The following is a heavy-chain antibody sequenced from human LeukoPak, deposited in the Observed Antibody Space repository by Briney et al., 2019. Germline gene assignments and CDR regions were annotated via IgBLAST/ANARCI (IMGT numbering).Heavy chain of an antibody. CDR1: GVSFSGYY. CDR2: INHSGST. Sequence: SETLSLTCAVYGVSFSGYYWSWIRQPPGKGLEWIGEINHSGSTNYNPSHKSRVTISVDTSKNQFSLKLSSVTAADTAVYYCARARFGVVITTQPFDYWGQGTLVTVSS. D-gene: IGHD3-3*01. V-gene: IGHV4-34*01. CDR3: ARARFGVVITTQPFDY. J-gene: IGHJ4*02.